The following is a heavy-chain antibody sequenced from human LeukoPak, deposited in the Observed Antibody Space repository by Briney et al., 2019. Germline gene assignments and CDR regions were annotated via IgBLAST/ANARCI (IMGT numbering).Heavy chain of an antibody. Sequence: GSSLRLSCAASGFTFDDYAMHWVRQAPGKGLEWVSGISWNSGSIGYADSVKGRFTISRDNAKNSLYLQMNSLRAEDTALYYCAKSISDYEGPIDIWGQGTMATVSS. V-gene: IGHV3-9*01. CDR2: ISWNSGSI. CDR3: AKSISDYEGPIDI. J-gene: IGHJ3*02. D-gene: IGHD4-17*01. CDR1: GFTFDDYA.